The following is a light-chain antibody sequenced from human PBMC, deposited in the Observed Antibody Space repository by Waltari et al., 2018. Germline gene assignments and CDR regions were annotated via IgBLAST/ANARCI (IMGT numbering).Light chain of an antibody. V-gene: IGLV1-51*01. Sequence: QSVLTQPPSVSAAPGQQVTISCSGSSSNIGNNYVSWYQQLPGTAPTLLIYDKNKLPSRIPDRFSGSRSGTSATLGITGLQTGDEADYYCATCDSSLSVVFGGGTKLTIL. CDR1: SSNIGNNY. J-gene: IGLJ2*01. CDR3: ATCDSSLSVV. CDR2: DKN.